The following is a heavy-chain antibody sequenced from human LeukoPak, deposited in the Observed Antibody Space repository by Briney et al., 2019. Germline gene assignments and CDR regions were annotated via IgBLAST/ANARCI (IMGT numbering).Heavy chain of an antibody. CDR2: IYYSGST. D-gene: IGHD6-13*01. Sequence: PSETLSLTCTVSGGSLSSYFWSWIRQPPGKGLEWIGHIYYSGSTNYNPSLKSRVTILVDTSKNQFTLRLSSVTAADTAVYYCARLAHHWYMEYWGQGTLVTVSS. J-gene: IGHJ4*02. CDR1: GGSLSSYF. CDR3: ARLAHHWYMEY. V-gene: IGHV4-59*08.